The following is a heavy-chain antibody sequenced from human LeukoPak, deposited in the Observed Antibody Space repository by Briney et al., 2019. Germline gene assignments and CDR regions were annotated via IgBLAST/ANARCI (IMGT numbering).Heavy chain of an antibody. Sequence: GGSLRLSCAASGFTFSSYGMHWVRQAPGKGLEWVAFIRYDGSNKYYTDSVKGRFTISRDNSKNTLYLQMNSLRAEDTALYYCAKDPRRLRLGELSSYFDYWGQGTLVTVSS. D-gene: IGHD3-16*02. CDR3: AKDPRRLRLGELSSYFDY. CDR2: IRYDGSNK. V-gene: IGHV3-30*02. CDR1: GFTFSSYG. J-gene: IGHJ4*02.